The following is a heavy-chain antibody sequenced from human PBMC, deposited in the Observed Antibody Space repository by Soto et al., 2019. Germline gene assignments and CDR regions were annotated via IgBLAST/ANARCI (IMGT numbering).Heavy chain of an antibody. CDR3: AHLTTGGFYFDY. J-gene: IGHJ4*02. V-gene: IGHV2-5*02. CDR2: IYWDDDK. D-gene: IGHD4-17*01. CDR1: GFSLRNSGAG. Sequence: QITLKESGPTLVKPTQTLTLTCTFSGFSLRNSGAGVGWIRQPPGKALEWLALIYWDDDKRYSPSLKSRLTITKATSKNQVVLTMTNMDPVDTATYYCAHLTTGGFYFDYWGQGTLVTVSS.